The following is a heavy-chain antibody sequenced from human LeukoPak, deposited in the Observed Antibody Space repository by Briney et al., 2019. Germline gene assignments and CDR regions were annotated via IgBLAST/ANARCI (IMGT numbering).Heavy chain of an antibody. D-gene: IGHD3-3*01. CDR2: IRYDGSNK. J-gene: IGHJ4*02. Sequence: GGSLRLSCAASGFTFSSYGMHWVRQAPGKGLEWVAFIRYDGSNKYYADSVKGRFTISRDNSKNPLYLQMNSLRAEDTAVYYCAKGGVEHFDYWGQGTLVTVSS. CDR1: GFTFSSYG. V-gene: IGHV3-30*02. CDR3: AKGGVEHFDY.